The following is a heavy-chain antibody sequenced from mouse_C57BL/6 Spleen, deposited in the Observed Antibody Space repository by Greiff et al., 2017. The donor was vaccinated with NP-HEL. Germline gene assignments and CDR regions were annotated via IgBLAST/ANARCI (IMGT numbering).Heavy chain of an antibody. CDR3: ARQDGYDWCAY. Sequence: QVQLQQPGAELVMPGASVKLSCKASGYTFTSYWMHWVKQRPGQGLEWIGEIDPSDSYTNYNQKFKGKSTLTVDKSSSTAYMQLSSLTSEDSAVYYCARQDGYDWCAYWGQGTLVTVSA. J-gene: IGHJ3*01. V-gene: IGHV1-69*01. CDR1: GYTFTSYW. D-gene: IGHD2-2*01. CDR2: IDPSDSYT.